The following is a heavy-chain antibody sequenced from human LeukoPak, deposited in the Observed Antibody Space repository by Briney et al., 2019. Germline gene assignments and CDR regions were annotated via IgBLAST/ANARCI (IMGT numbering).Heavy chain of an antibody. V-gene: IGHV5-51*01. CDR1: GFSFTTYR. CDR3: ARHPRPDWYFDL. Sequence: GESLKISCKGSGFSFTTYRIAWVRQMPGKGLEWMGIIYLGDSDTRYSPSFQGQVTISADKSIGTVYLQWSSLKASDTAMYYCARHPRPDWYFDLWGRGTLVTVSS. CDR2: IYLGDSDT. D-gene: IGHD1-14*01. J-gene: IGHJ2*01.